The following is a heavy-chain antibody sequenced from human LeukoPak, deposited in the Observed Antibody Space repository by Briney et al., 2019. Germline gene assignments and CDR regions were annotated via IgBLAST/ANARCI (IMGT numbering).Heavy chain of an antibody. CDR1: GGSISSYY. CDR2: IYYSGST. J-gene: IGHJ4*02. CDR3: ARAGTVVTPERYFDY. D-gene: IGHD4-23*01. V-gene: IGHV4-59*01. Sequence: SETLSLTCTVSGGSISSYYWSWIRQPPGKGLEWIGNIYYSGSTNYNPSHKSRVTISVDTSKNQFSLKLSSVTAADTAVYYCARAGTVVTPERYFDYWGQGTLVTVSS.